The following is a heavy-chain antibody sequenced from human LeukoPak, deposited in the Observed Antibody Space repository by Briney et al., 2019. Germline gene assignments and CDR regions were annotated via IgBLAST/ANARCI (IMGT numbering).Heavy chain of an antibody. CDR1: GFTFSTYE. D-gene: IGHD4-23*01. Sequence: PGGSLRLSCAASGFTFSTYEASWVRQAPGKGLVWVASISSSTTYIYYADSLKGRFTISRDDAKNSLYLQMSSLRAEDTAVYYCAREVIGGNSAWGQGTLVTVSS. CDR2: ISSSTTYI. CDR3: AREVIGGNSA. V-gene: IGHV3-21*01. J-gene: IGHJ4*02.